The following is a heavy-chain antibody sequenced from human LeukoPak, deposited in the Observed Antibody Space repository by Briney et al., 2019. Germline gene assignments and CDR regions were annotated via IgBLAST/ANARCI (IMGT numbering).Heavy chain of an antibody. J-gene: IGHJ3*02. CDR1: GFTFDDYA. CDR3: TKDFAGPKGDAFHI. V-gene: IGHV3-9*01. CDR2: ISWNSNYI. Sequence: GGSLRLSCAASGFTFDDYAMHWVRQVPGKGLEWVPSISWNSNYIAYADSVKGRFTISRDNAKNSLFLQMNSLRPEDTALYYCTKDFAGPKGDAFHIWGQGTMVTVSS.